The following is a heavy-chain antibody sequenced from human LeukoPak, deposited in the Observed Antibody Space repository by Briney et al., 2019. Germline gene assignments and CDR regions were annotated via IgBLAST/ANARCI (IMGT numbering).Heavy chain of an antibody. CDR3: ARGGMVRRVMGAFDI. V-gene: IGHV3-7*01. CDR1: GFTFGNYW. D-gene: IGHD3-10*01. Sequence: GGSLILSCAASGFTFGNYWMSWVRQAPGKGLEWVANIKQDGSEKYYVDSVKGRFTVSRDNAKNSLYLQMNSLRAEDTAVFYCARGGMVRRVMGAFDIWGQGTLVTVSS. J-gene: IGHJ3*02. CDR2: IKQDGSEK.